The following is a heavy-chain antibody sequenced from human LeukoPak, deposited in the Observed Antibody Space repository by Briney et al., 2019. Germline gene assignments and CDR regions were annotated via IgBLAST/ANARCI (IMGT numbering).Heavy chain of an antibody. V-gene: IGHV5-51*01. D-gene: IGHD5-24*01. CDR1: GYSFTSYW. Sequence: GESLKISCKGSGYSFTSYWIGWVRQMPGKGLEWMGIIYPGDSDTRYSPSFQGQVTISADKSISTAYLQWSSLKASDTAMYYCARARRDGYNLRGYFDYWGQGTLVTVSS. J-gene: IGHJ4*02. CDR3: ARARRDGYNLRGYFDY. CDR2: IYPGDSDT.